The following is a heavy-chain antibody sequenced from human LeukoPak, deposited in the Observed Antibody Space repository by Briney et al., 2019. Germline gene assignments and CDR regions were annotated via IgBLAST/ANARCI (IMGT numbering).Heavy chain of an antibody. D-gene: IGHD3-10*02. CDR1: GFNFRDYG. CDR2: ITASARTT. V-gene: IGHV3-23*01. CDR3: AKDLDGSGMYGGTDS. J-gene: IGHJ4*02. Sequence: GGSLRLSCEASGFNFRDYGMNWVRQAPGKGLEWVSGITASARTTYYADSVKGRFTIYSDNSKNTLSLQMSSLRAEDTAVYYCAKDLDGSGMYGGTDSWGQGTPVTVSS.